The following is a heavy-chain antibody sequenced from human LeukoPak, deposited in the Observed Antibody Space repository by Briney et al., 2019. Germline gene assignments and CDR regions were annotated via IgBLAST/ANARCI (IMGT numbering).Heavy chain of an antibody. CDR1: GGSISSSSYY. CDR2: IYYSGST. CDR3: ARRSAGGGLEG. Sequence: PLETLSLTCTVSGGSISSSSYYWGWIRQPPGKGLEWIGSIYYSGSTYYNPSLKSRVTISVDTSKNQFSLKLSSVTAADTAVYYCARRSAGGGLEGWGQGTLVTVSP. J-gene: IGHJ4*02. D-gene: IGHD2-15*01. V-gene: IGHV4-39*01.